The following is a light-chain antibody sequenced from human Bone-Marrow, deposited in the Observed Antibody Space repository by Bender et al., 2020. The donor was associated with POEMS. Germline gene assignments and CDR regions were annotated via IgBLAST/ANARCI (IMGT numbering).Light chain of an antibody. CDR3: STWDDGLNGWV. CDR1: SSDVGNYNL. CDR2: EVY. Sequence: QSALTQPASVSGSPGQSITISCTGTSSDVGNYNLVSWYQQHPGEVPKLMVYEVYKRPSGVSNRFSGSKSGTSASLAITGLQSKDEADYYCSTWDDGLNGWVFGGGTKLTVL. J-gene: IGLJ3*02. V-gene: IGLV2-14*02.